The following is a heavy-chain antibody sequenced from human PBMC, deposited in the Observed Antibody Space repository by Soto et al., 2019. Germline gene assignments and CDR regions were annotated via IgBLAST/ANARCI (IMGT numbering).Heavy chain of an antibody. D-gene: IGHD4-17*01. J-gene: IGHJ3*02. CDR2: ISYDGSNK. CDR1: GFTFSSYA. Sequence: GGSLRLSCAASGFTFSSYAMHWVRQAPGKGLEWVAVISYDGSNKYYADSVKGRFTISRDNSKNTLYLQMNSLRAEDTAVYYCASPRGDYGDYQDAFDIWGQGTMVTISS. V-gene: IGHV3-30-3*01. CDR3: ASPRGDYGDYQDAFDI.